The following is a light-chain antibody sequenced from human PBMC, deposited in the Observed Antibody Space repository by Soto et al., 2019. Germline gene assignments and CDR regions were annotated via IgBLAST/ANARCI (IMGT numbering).Light chain of an antibody. Sequence: DIQMTQSPASLSASVGGRATLTCRASQSISSYLNWYQQKPGQAPKLLIHAASSLPRGFPARFSGSGSGTDFTLTISSLQPGDFATYYCQQYDTYPWTFGQGTKVDIK. V-gene: IGKV1-39*01. CDR1: QSISSY. J-gene: IGKJ1*01. CDR2: AAS. CDR3: QQYDTYPWT.